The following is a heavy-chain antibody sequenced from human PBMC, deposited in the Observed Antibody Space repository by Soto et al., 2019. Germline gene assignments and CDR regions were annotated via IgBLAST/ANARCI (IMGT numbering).Heavy chain of an antibody. D-gene: IGHD5-18*01. J-gene: IGHJ4*02. V-gene: IGHV4-31*03. CDR3: ARSGYSYGPNPLLY. Sequence: QVQLQESGPGLGKTSQTLSLTCTVSGGSISSGGYYWSWIRQHPGKGLEWIGYIYYSGSTYYNPSLKSRVTISVDTSKNQFSLKLSSVTAADTTVYYCARSGYSYGPNPLLYWGQGTLVTVSS. CDR1: GGSISSGGYY. CDR2: IYYSGST.